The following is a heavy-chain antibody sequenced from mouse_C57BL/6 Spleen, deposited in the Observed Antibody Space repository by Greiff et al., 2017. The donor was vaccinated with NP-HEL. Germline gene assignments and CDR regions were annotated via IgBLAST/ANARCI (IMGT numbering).Heavy chain of an antibody. D-gene: IGHD2-3*01. CDR3: ARCYDGFDY. Sequence: VQLQQPGAELVMPGASVKLSCKASGYTFTSYWMHWVKQRPGQGLEWIGEIDPSDSYTNYNQKFKGKSTLTVDKSSSTAYMQLSSLTSEDSAVYYCARCYDGFDYWGQGTTLTVSS. J-gene: IGHJ2*01. V-gene: IGHV1-69*01. CDR1: GYTFTSYW. CDR2: IDPSDSYT.